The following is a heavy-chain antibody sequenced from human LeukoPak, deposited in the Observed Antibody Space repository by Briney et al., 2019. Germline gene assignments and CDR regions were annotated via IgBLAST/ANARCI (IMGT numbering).Heavy chain of an antibody. V-gene: IGHV1-2*02. Sequence: ASVKVSCKASGYTFTGYYMHWVRQAPGQGLEWMGWINPNSGGTNYAQKFQGRVTMTRDTSISTAYMELSRLRSDDTAVYYCARDNRKVVPAVNIYYYYMDVWGKGTTVTVSS. CDR1: GYTFTGYY. D-gene: IGHD2-2*01. J-gene: IGHJ6*03. CDR2: INPNSGGT. CDR3: ARDNRKVVPAVNIYYYYMDV.